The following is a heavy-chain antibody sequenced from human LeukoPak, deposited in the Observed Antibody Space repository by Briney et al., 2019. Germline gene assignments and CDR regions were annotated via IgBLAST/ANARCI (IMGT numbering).Heavy chain of an antibody. CDR2: ISWNSGSI. CDR1: GFTFDDYA. J-gene: IGHJ4*02. V-gene: IGHV3-9*01. Sequence: GRSLRLSCAASGFTFDDYAMHWVRQAPGKGLEWVSGISWNSGSIGYADSVKGRFTISRDNAKNSLNLQMNSLRAEDTALYYCAKDGRTRYFDWLDYWGQGTLVTVSS. CDR3: AKDGRTRYFDWLDY. D-gene: IGHD3-9*01.